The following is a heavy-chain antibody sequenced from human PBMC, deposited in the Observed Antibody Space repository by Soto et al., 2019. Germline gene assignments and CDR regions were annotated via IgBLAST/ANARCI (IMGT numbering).Heavy chain of an antibody. D-gene: IGHD3-10*01. CDR2: ISGTGFTT. J-gene: IGHJ4*02. CDR1: GFNFSNYD. V-gene: IGHV3-48*03. Sequence: GGSLRLSCAASGFNFSNYDMNWIRQAPGGGLEWIAFISGTGFTTYYADSAWPRFTISSDNSQGALFLQMDSLTVDDSGISFYARGGYYWNQEGPGTVSS. CDR3: ARGGYY.